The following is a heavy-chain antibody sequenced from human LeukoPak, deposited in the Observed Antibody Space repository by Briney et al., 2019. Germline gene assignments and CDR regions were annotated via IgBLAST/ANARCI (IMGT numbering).Heavy chain of an antibody. CDR1: GFTVSSNH. Sequence: GGSLRLSCAASGFTVSSNHMTWVRQAPGKGLEWVSVIYSGGSTYYADSVKGRFTISRDNSKNTLYLQMNSLRAEDTAAYYCAKGSYYDSSGSFYFDYWGQGTLVTVSS. CDR2: IYSGGST. V-gene: IGHV3-53*01. CDR3: AKGSYYDSSGSFYFDY. D-gene: IGHD3-22*01. J-gene: IGHJ4*02.